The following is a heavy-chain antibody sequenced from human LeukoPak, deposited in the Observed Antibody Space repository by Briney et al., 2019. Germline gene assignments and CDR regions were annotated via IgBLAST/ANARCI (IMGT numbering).Heavy chain of an antibody. J-gene: IGHJ4*02. V-gene: IGHV3-23*01. CDR1: GFPLSSYA. Sequence: PGGSLRLSCAASGFPLSSYAMIWVRQAPGKGLEGVSAYNCSGCSTYYAHSVKGRFTIYRDNSKNTLYLQINSLRPEDTSLYYCGGGGVLRYFDWLFAFDYWGQGTLVTVSS. CDR2: YNCSGCST. CDR3: GGGGVLRYFDWLFAFDY. D-gene: IGHD3-9*01.